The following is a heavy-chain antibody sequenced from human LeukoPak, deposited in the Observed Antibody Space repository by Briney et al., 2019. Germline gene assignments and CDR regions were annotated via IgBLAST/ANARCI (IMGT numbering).Heavy chain of an antibody. V-gene: IGHV3-48*03. CDR3: ARDRCSSISCYFDY. CDR2: ISSSGKTA. Sequence: GGSLRLSCAASGFTFSSYEMNWVRQAPGKGLEWLLYISSSGKTAYYADSVKGRFTISRDNAKNSLYLEMNSLRAEDTAVYYCARDRCSSISCYFDYWGQGTLVTVSS. CDR1: GFTFSSYE. J-gene: IGHJ4*02. D-gene: IGHD2-2*01.